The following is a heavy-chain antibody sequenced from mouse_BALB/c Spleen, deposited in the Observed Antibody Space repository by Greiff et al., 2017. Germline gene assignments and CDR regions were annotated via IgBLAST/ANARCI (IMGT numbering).Heavy chain of an antibody. D-gene: IGHD2-4*01. J-gene: IGHJ3*01. V-gene: IGHV3-8*02. CDR3: ARMDYDGWFAY. Sequence: EVKVEESGPSLVKPSQTLSLTCSVTGDSITSGYWNWIRKFPGNKLEYMGYISYSGSTYYNPSLKSRISITRDTSKNQYYLQLNSVTTEDTATYYCARMDYDGWFAYWGQGTLVTVSA. CDR1: GDSITSGY. CDR2: ISYSGST.